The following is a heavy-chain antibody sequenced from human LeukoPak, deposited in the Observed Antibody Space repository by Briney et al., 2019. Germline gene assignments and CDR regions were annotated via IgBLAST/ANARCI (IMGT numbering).Heavy chain of an antibody. J-gene: IGHJ3*02. CDR3: ARSIAASWAFDI. V-gene: IGHV1-69*01. D-gene: IGHD6-25*01. Sequence: SVNVSCKASGGTFSSYAISWVRQAPGQGLEWMGGIIPIFGTANYAQKFQGRVTITADESTSTAYMELSSLRSEDTAVYYCARSIAASWAFDIWGQGTMVTVPS. CDR2: IIPIFGTA. CDR1: GGTFSSYA.